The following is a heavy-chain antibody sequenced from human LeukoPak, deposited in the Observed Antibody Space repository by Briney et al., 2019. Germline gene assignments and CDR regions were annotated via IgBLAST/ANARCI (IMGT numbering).Heavy chain of an antibody. D-gene: IGHD3-16*01. J-gene: IGHJ4*02. V-gene: IGHV3-74*01. CDR3: ARERGD. CDR1: GFTFSSSW. CDR2: MNSDGRTT. Sequence: PGGSLRLSCAASGFTFSSSWMHWVRQAPGKGLIWVSRMNSDGRTTTYADSVKGRFTISRDNAKNSLYLQMNSLRDEDTAVYYCARERGDWGQGTLVTVSS.